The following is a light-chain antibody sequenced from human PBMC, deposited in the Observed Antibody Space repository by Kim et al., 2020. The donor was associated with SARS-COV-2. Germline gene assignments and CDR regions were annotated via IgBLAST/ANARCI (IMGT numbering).Light chain of an antibody. CDR3: SSYTSSSTLVV. J-gene: IGLJ2*01. Sequence: AITHSCTGTSSDVGGYNYVSWYQQHPGKAPKLMIYDVSNRPSGVSNRFSGSKSGNTASLTISGLQAEDEADYYCSSYTSSSTLVVFGGGTQLTVL. V-gene: IGLV2-14*03. CDR2: DVS. CDR1: SSDVGGYNY.